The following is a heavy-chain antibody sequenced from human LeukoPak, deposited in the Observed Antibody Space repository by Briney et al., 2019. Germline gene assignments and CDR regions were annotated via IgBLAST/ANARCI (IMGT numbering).Heavy chain of an antibody. CDR2: MNPNSGNT. V-gene: IGHV1-8*01. J-gene: IGHJ5*02. CDR3: ARDPLLWFGESSGFDP. CDR1: GYTFTSYD. Sequence: GASVKVSCKASGYTFTSYDINWVRQATGQGLEWMGWMNPNSGNTGYAQKFQGRVTMTRNTSISTAYMELSSLRSEDTAVYYCARDPLLWFGESSGFDPWGQGTLVTVSS. D-gene: IGHD3-10*01.